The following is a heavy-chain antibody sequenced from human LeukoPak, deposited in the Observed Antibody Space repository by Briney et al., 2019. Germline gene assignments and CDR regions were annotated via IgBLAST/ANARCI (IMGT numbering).Heavy chain of an antibody. V-gene: IGHV3-48*03. Sequence: PGGSLRLSCAASGFTFSSYEMNWVRQAPGKGLEWVSYISSSGSTIYYADSVKGRFTISRDNSKNTLYLQMNSLRAEDTAVYYCAKDLSFIWDTAQSLGYWGQGTLVTVSS. CDR3: AKDLSFIWDTAQSLGY. CDR2: ISSSGSTI. D-gene: IGHD5-18*01. J-gene: IGHJ4*02. CDR1: GFTFSSYE.